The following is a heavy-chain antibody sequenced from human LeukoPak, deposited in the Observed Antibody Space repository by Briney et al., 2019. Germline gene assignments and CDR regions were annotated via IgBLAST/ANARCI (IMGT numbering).Heavy chain of an antibody. CDR2: ISASGGST. CDR3: AKSTFSVAATGDFDY. J-gene: IGHJ4*02. Sequence: GGSLRLSCAASGFTFSSHAMSWVRQAPGKGLEWVSGISASGGSTHYADSVKGRFTISRDSSKSTLYLQMNSLRAEDTAVFYCAKSTFSVAATGDFDYWGQGTLVTISS. V-gene: IGHV3-23*01. D-gene: IGHD1-26*01. CDR1: GFTFSSHA.